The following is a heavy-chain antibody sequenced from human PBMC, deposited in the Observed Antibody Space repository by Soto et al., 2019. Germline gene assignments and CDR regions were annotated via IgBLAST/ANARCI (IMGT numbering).Heavy chain of an antibody. CDR3: ARALGFGALIPGYKKNYYYYGMDV. Sequence: PSETLSLTCAVYGGSFSGYYWSWIRQPPGKGLEWIGEINHSGSTNYNPSLKSRVTISVDTSKNQFSLKLSSVTAADTAVYYCARALGFGALIPGYKKNYYYYGMDVWGQGTTVTVSS. V-gene: IGHV4-34*01. D-gene: IGHD3-10*01. CDR2: INHSGST. J-gene: IGHJ6*02. CDR1: GGSFSGYY.